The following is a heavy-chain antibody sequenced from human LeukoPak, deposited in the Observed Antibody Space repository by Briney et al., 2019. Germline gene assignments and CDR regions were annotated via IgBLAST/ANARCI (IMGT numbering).Heavy chain of an antibody. V-gene: IGHV4-30-2*01. CDR3: ARDPPIGYCSGGSCYEDGDY. CDR2: IYHSGST. Sequence: SQTLSLTCDVSGGSISSGGYSWSWIRQPPGKGLEWIGYIYHSGSTYYNPSLKSRVTISVDRSKNQFSLKLSSVTAADTAVYYCARDPPIGYCSGGSCYEDGDYWGQGTLVTVSS. J-gene: IGHJ4*02. CDR1: GGSISSGGYS. D-gene: IGHD2-15*01.